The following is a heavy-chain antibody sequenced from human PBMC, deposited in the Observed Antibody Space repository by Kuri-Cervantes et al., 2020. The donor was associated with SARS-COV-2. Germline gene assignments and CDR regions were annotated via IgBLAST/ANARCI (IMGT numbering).Heavy chain of an antibody. Sequence: GESLKISCAASEFTFSSFGMHWVRQAPGKGLEWVAVVWFDGSRQYYADSVKGRFTISRDNSKNTMYLEMNSLRAEGTAVYFCARERHGAAGGHFDYWGQGTVVTVSS. V-gene: IGHV3-33*01. J-gene: IGHJ4*02. CDR2: VWFDGSRQ. CDR1: EFTFSSFG. CDR3: ARERHGAAGGHFDY. D-gene: IGHD6-13*01.